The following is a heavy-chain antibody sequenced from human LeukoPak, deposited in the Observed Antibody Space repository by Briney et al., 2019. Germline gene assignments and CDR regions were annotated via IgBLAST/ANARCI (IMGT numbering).Heavy chain of an antibody. CDR1: GFTFRNAW. CDR2: IKSKTDRGTT. Sequence: GGSLRLSCAASGFTFRNAWMSWVRQAPGKGLEWVGRIKSKTDRGTTDYAAPVKGRFIISRDDSKNTLYLQMNSLKTEDTAVYYCTTDLDDCGDYTPDYWGQGTLVTVSS. J-gene: IGHJ4*02. V-gene: IGHV3-15*01. CDR3: TTDLDDCGDYTPDY. D-gene: IGHD4-17*01.